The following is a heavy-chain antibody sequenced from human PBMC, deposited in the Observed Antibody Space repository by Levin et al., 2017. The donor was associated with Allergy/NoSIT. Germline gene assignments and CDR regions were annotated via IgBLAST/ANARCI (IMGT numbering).Heavy chain of an antibody. CDR1: GFTFSSYS. CDR2: IKQDGSEQ. Sequence: GESLKISCAASGFTFSSYSMNWVRQAPGKGLEWVANIKQDGSEQYYVDSVKGRFTISRDNAKNSLYLQMNSLRAEDTAVYYCARGSYSPTYWGQGTLVTVSS. V-gene: IGHV3-7*01. J-gene: IGHJ4*02. D-gene: IGHD4-11*01. CDR3: ARGSYSPTY.